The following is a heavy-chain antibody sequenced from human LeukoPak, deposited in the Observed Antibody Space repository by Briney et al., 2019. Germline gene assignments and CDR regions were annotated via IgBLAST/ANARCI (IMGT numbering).Heavy chain of an antibody. V-gene: IGHV3-33*01. J-gene: IGHJ4*02. CDR3: GRGTSGIAAAGYFDY. D-gene: IGHD6-13*01. Sequence: GGSLRLSCAASGFTFSSYAMHWVRQAPGKGLEWVAVIWYDGSNKYYADSVKGRFTISRDNSKNTMHLQMNSLRAEDTAMYYCGRGTSGIAAAGYFDYWGRGTLVTVSS. CDR2: IWYDGSNK. CDR1: GFTFSSYA.